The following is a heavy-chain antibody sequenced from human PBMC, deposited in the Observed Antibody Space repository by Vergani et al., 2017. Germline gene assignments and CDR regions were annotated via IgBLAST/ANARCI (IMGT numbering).Heavy chain of an antibody. D-gene: IGHD4-17*01. CDR1: RGSISSGDYY. V-gene: IGHV4-30-4*08. CDR2: IYYTGST. Sequence: QVQLQESGPRLVKLSQTLSLTCTVSRGSISSGDYYWTWIRQPPGKGLEWIGYIYYTGSTYFDPSLKSLVTISVDTSKNQFSLKLSSVTAADTAVYYCASVRYGDYADYWGQGTLVTVSS. J-gene: IGHJ4*02. CDR3: ASVRYGDYADY.